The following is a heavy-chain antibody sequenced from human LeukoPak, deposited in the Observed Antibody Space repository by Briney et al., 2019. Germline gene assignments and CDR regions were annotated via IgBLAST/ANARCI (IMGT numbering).Heavy chain of an antibody. CDR2: IYPGDSDT. D-gene: IGHD3-9*01. CDR3: ARLRYDILTGYYVDY. Sequence: GESLKISCKGSGYSFTSYWIGWVRHMPGNGLEWMGIIYPGDSDTRYSPSFQGQVTISADESISTAYLQWSSLKSSDTAMYYCARLRYDILTGYYVDYWGQGTLVTVSS. CDR1: GYSFTSYW. V-gene: IGHV5-51*01. J-gene: IGHJ4*02.